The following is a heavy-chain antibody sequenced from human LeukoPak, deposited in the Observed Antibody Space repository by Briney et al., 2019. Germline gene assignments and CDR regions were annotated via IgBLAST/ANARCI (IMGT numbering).Heavy chain of an antibody. V-gene: IGHV1-2*02. Sequence: GASVKVSFKASGYTFTGYYMHWVRQAPGQGLEWMGWINPNSGGTNYAQKFQGRVTMTRDTSISTAYMELSRLRSDDTAVYYCAREDSSSWSYYFDYWGQGTLVTVSS. CDR3: AREDSSSWSYYFDY. CDR1: GYTFTGYY. D-gene: IGHD6-13*01. J-gene: IGHJ4*02. CDR2: INPNSGGT.